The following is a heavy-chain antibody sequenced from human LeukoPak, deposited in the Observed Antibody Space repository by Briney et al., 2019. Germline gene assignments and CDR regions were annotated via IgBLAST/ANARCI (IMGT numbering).Heavy chain of an antibody. J-gene: IGHJ4*02. Sequence: ASVKVSCKASSYSFNRYGISWVRQAPGQGLEWMGWISAYNGNTNYAQKLQGRVTMTTDTSTSTAYMELRSLRSDGTAVYYCARDGPVAVAGTYWGQGTLVTVSS. CDR2: ISAYNGNT. CDR1: SYSFNRYG. V-gene: IGHV1-18*01. CDR3: ARDGPVAVAGTY. D-gene: IGHD6-19*01.